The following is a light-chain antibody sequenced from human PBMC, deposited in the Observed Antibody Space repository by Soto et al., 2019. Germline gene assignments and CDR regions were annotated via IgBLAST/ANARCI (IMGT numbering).Light chain of an antibody. CDR2: AAS. V-gene: IGKV1-27*01. J-gene: IGKJ4*01. CDR3: QKYNSAPRT. Sequence: DIQMTQSPSSLSASVGDRVTITCRASQGNSNYLAWYQQKPGKVPNVLINAASTLQSGVPSRFSGSGSGTDFALTISSLHPEDVATYYRQKYNSAPRTCGGGTKVDIK. CDR1: QGNSNY.